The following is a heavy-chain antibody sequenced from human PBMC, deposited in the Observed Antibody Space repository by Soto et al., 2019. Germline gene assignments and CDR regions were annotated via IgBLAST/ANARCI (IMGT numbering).Heavy chain of an antibody. CDR2: INSDGSST. CDR3: ASPATRMVRGDHPFDY. D-gene: IGHD3-10*01. V-gene: IGHV3-74*01. Sequence: EVQLVESGGGLVQPGGSLRLSCAASGFTFSSYWMHWVRQAPGKGLVWVSRINSDGSSTSYADSVKGRFTISRDNAKNTLYLQMNSLRAEDTAVYYCASPATRMVRGDHPFDYWGQGTLVTVSS. J-gene: IGHJ4*02. CDR1: GFTFSSYW.